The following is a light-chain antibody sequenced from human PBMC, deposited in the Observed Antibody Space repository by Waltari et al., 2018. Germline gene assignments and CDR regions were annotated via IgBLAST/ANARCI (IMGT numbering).Light chain of an antibody. CDR2: DVI. J-gene: IGLJ2*01. V-gene: IGLV2-14*03. CDR1: SSHSGAYEY. CDR3: SSFTSSTTGI. Sequence: SALTQPDSVSGSPGQSITISCSGISSHSGAYEYLSWYQQHPGKAPKVIIYDVITRPSGVSDRFSGSKSGSSASLTISGLQAEDEADYYCSSFTSSTTGIFGGGTKLTVL.